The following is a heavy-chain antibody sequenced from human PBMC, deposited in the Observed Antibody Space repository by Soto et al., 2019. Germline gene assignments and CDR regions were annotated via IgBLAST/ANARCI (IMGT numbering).Heavy chain of an antibody. V-gene: IGHV4-34*01. J-gene: IGHJ4*02. CDR1: GGSFSGYY. CDR2: INHSGST. D-gene: IGHD2-8*02. Sequence: QVQLQQWGAGLLKPSETLSLTCAVYGGSFSGYYWPWIRQPPGTGLEWIGEINHSGSTNYNPSLKSRVTISVDTSKNQFSLKLTSVTAADTAVYYFARDKITGLCDYWGQGTLVTVSS. CDR3: ARDKITGLCDY.